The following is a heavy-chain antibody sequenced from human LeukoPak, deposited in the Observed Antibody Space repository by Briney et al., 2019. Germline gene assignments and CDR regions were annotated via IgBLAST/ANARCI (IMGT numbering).Heavy chain of an antibody. V-gene: IGHV1-2*02. Sequence: ASVKVSCKASGYTFTGFYMHWVRQAPGQGLEWMGWINPNSGGTNYAQNFQGRVTMTRDTSISTAYMELSRLRSDDTAVYYCARDLTIFGGVNDPLIRGHWGQGTLVTVSS. D-gene: IGHD3-3*01. J-gene: IGHJ4*02. CDR3: ARDLTIFGGVNDPLIRGH. CDR1: GYTFTGFY. CDR2: INPNSGGT.